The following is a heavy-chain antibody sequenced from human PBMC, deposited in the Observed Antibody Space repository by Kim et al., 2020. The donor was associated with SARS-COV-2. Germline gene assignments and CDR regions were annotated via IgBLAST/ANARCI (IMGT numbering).Heavy chain of an antibody. V-gene: IGHV3-21*01. Sequence: DSVKRQCTISRDNAENSLYLKMNSLRAEDTAVYYCARYGSGGGNYDGMDVWGQGTTVTVSS. CDR3: ARYGSGGGNYDGMDV. J-gene: IGHJ6*02. D-gene: IGHD3-10*01.